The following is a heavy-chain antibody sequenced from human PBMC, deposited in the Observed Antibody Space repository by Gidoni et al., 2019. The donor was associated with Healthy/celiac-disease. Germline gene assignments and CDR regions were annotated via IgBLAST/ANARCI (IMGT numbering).Heavy chain of an antibody. V-gene: IGHV4-39*01. D-gene: IGHD3-9*01. Sequence: GWIRQPPGKGLEWIGSIYYSGSTYYNPSLKSRVTISVDTSKNQFSLKLSSVTAADTAVYYCASRIPLREDIVTGYYRVDYWGQGTLVTVSS. J-gene: IGHJ4*02. CDR3: ASRIPLREDIVTGYYRVDY. CDR2: IYYSGST.